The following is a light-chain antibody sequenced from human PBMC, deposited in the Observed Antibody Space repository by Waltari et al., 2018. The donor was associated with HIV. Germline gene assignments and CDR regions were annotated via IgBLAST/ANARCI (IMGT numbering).Light chain of an antibody. Sequence: QSVLTQPPSASGTPGQRVTISCSGSNSNVGVNNIDWYKQLPGMATKLLIFSNNQRPSGVPDRFSCSKSGTSASLAISGLQSEDEADYYCAVWDDSLNGRLFGGGTKLTVL. J-gene: IGLJ3*02. CDR1: NSNVGVNN. CDR3: AVWDDSLNGRL. CDR2: SNN. V-gene: IGLV1-44*01.